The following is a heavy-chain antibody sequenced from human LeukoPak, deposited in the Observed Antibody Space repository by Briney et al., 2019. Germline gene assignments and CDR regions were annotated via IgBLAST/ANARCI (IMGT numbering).Heavy chain of an antibody. D-gene: IGHD2-15*01. CDR3: ARGIIVVVAATSNWFDP. CDR2: ISYDGTNK. J-gene: IGHJ5*02. CDR1: GFTFSSYA. V-gene: IGHV3-30*04. Sequence: GTSLRLSCAASGFTFSSYAMHWVRQAPGKGLEWVAVISYDGTNKYYADSVKGRFTISRDSSKNTLYLQMNSLRAEDTAIYCCARGIIVVVAATSNWFDPWGQGTLVTVSS.